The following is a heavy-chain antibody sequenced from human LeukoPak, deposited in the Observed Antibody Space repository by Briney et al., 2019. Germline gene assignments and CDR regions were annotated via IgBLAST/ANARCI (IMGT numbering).Heavy chain of an antibody. Sequence: PSETLSLTCTVSGGPISRYYWSWIRQPPGKGLEWIGYIYYSGSTNYNPSLKSRVTISVDTSKNHFSLKPSSVTAADTAVYYCARAGQGDFWSGLRYFDYWGQGTLVTVSS. CDR2: IYYSGST. V-gene: IGHV4-59*01. D-gene: IGHD3-3*01. CDR1: GGPISRYY. J-gene: IGHJ4*02. CDR3: ARAGQGDFWSGLRYFDY.